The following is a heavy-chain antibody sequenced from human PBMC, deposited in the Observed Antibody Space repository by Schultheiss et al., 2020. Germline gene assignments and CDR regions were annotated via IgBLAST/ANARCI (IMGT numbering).Heavy chain of an antibody. J-gene: IGHJ4*02. CDR2: ISYDGSNK. CDR1: GFTFSSYG. V-gene: IGHV3-30*18. D-gene: IGHD6-19*01. Sequence: WGSLRLSCAASGFTFSSYGMHWVRQAPGKGLEWVAVISYDGSNKYYADSVKGRFTISRDNAKNSLYLQMNSLRAGDTAVYYCAKGWSSGWYNFDYWGQGTLVTVSS. CDR3: AKGWSSGWYNFDY.